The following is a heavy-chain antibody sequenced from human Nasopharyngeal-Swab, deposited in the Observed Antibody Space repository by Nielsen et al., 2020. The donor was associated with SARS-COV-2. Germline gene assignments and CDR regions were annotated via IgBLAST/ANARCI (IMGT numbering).Heavy chain of an antibody. CDR2: IKQGGGER. V-gene: IGHV3-7*03. CDR1: GFNFSSYS. J-gene: IGHJ4*02. Sequence: GESLKISCAVSGFNFSSYSMSWVRQAPGKGLEWLATIKQGGGERYYVDSVKGRFTISSDNARNSLYLQMNSLRTEDTAFYYCTKGRADYSNPSFDNWGQGTLVTVSS. D-gene: IGHD4-11*01. CDR3: TKGRADYSNPSFDN.